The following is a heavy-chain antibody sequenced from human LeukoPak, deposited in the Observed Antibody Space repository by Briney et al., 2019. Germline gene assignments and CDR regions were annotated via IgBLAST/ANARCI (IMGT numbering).Heavy chain of an antibody. CDR1: GGSISSYY. V-gene: IGHV4-59*08. CDR3: ASEDSSGYSNY. D-gene: IGHD3-22*01. CDR2: IYYSGST. J-gene: IGHJ4*02. Sequence: PSETLSLTCGVSGGSISSYYWAWIRQPPGKGLEWIGYIYYSGSTNYNPSLKSRVTISVDTSKNQFSLKLSSVTAADTAVYYCASEDSSGYSNYWGQGTLVTVSS.